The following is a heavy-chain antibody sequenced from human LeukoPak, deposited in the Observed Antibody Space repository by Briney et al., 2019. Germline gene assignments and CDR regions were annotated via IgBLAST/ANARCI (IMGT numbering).Heavy chain of an antibody. J-gene: IGHJ6*02. CDR2: IIPIFKAS. CDR3: ARGGIAVSGGTSSYYHYGMDV. V-gene: IGHV1-69*13. CDR1: GYTFTDYY. Sequence: SVTVSCKASGYTFTDYYVHWVRQAPGQGLEWMGGIIPIFKASNYAQKFQGRVTITADESASAAYMELNSLRSDDTTVYYCARGGIAVSGGTSSYYHYGMDVWGQGTTVTVSS. D-gene: IGHD6-19*01.